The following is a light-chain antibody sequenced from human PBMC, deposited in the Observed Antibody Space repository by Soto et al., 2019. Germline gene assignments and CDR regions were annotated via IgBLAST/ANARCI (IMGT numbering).Light chain of an antibody. CDR3: QLYGSLSWT. V-gene: IGKV3-20*01. CDR1: QSVSSSY. CDR2: GAS. Sequence: EIVLTQSPGTLSLSPGERGTLSCRASQSVSSSYLAWYQQKPGQAPRLLIYGASSRATGIPDRFSGSGSGTDFTLTISRLEPEDFAVYYCQLYGSLSWTFGQGTKVEIK. J-gene: IGKJ1*01.